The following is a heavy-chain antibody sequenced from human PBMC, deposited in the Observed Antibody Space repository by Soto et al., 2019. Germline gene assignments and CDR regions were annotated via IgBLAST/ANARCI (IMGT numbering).Heavy chain of an antibody. CDR2: IYYSGST. J-gene: IGHJ4*02. V-gene: IGHV4-31*03. Sequence: PSVTLPLRYTVAGGYIINVGYYCSWIRQHPGKSMERIGYIYYSGSTYSNPSLKSRVTISVDTSKNQFSLKLSSVTAADTAVYYCAIQESLPDDILPGYYRFWGQGTLVTVSS. D-gene: IGHD3-9*01. CDR1: GGYIINVGYY. CDR3: AIQESLPDDILPGYYRF.